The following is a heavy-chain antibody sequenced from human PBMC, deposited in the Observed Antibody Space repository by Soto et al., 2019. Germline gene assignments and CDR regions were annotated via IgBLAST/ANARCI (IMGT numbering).Heavy chain of an antibody. J-gene: IGHJ4*02. Sequence: TLTLTCAVSGGSISSGDSYWSWIRQPPGKGLEWIGYIDYSWITYYNPSLKSRVTISVDTSKNQFSLKLSSVTAADTAVYYCARDRGAYERIDYWGQGTMVTVPS. CDR3: ARDRGAYERIDY. V-gene: IGHV4-30-4*01. CDR1: GGSISSGDSY. CDR2: IDYSWIT. D-gene: IGHD5-12*01.